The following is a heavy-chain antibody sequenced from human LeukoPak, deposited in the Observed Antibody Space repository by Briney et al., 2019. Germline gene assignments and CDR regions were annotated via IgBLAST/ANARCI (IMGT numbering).Heavy chain of an antibody. CDR2: ISSSGTYT. CDR1: GFTFSDYY. J-gene: IGHJ3*02. D-gene: IGHD2-15*01. V-gene: IGHV3-11*06. Sequence: VGSLRLSCAASGFTFSDYYMSWIRQAPGKGLEWVSYISSSGTYTNYADSVKGRSTISRDNAKNSLYLQMNSLRADDTAVYYCARACSGGSCVSWKDAFDIWGKRVIVTASS. CDR3: ARACSGGSCVSWKDAFDI.